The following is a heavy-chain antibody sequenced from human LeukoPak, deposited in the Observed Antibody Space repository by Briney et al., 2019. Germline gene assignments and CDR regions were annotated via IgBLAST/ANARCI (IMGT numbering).Heavy chain of an antibody. J-gene: IGHJ4*02. CDR2: ITSRDGGT. V-gene: IGHV3-23*01. CDR1: GFNFNIYA. D-gene: IGHD3-22*01. CDR3: ARDRPNYYGSDGHYYRRDGDY. Sequence: GGSLRLSCAASGFNFNIYAMSWVRQAPGKGLQWVSSITSRDGGTFYADSVKGRFTISRDNSKNTLYLQTNSPRADDTAIYYCARDRPNYYGSDGHYYRRDGDYWGQGTLVTVSS.